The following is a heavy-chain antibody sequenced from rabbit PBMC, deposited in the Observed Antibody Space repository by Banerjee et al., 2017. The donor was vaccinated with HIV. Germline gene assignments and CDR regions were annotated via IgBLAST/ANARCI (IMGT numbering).Heavy chain of an antibody. CDR1: GFSFSSSYY. CDR2: IYTGSSGST. D-gene: IGHD6-1*01. V-gene: IGHV1S40*01. Sequence: QSLEESGGDLVKPGASLTLTCTASGFSFSSSYYMCWVRQAPGKGLEWIACIYTGSSGSTYYANWAKGRFTISKTSSTTVTLQMTSLTAADTAAYFCARADGGAYNFWGPGTLVTVS. CDR3: ARADGGAYNF. J-gene: IGHJ4*01.